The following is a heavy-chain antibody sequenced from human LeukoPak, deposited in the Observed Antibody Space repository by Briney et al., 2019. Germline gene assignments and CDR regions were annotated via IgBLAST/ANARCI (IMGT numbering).Heavy chain of an antibody. CDR3: TKEGLGSGSFSAWFDP. Sequence: GGSLRLSCAASGFTFSNAWMSWVRQAPGKGLEWVAVVSYEGSTKYYADSVKGRFTISRDNSKNTLYLQMNSLRVEDTAVYYCTKEGLGSGSFSAWFDPWGQGTLVTVSS. D-gene: IGHD3-10*01. CDR2: VSYEGSTK. V-gene: IGHV3-30*18. CDR1: GFTFSNAW. J-gene: IGHJ5*02.